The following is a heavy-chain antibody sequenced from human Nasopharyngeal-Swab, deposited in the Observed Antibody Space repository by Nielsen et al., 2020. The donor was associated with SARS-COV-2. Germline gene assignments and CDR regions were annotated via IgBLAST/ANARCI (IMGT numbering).Heavy chain of an antibody. CDR2: IYWNDDK. D-gene: IGHD2-2*01. Sequence: WIRQPPGKALEWLALIYWNDDKRYSPSLNSRLTITKDTSKNQVVLTLTDMDPVDTATYYCAHTGYCISGNCYYYYDYWGPGTLVTVSS. V-gene: IGHV2-5*01. CDR3: AHTGYCISGNCYYYYDY. J-gene: IGHJ4*02.